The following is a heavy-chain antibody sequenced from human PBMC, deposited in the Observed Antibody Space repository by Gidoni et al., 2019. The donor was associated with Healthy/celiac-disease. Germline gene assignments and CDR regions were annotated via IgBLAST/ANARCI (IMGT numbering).Heavy chain of an antibody. CDR2: IYYSGST. CDR3: ARASDDYVWGSYRSPRFDY. J-gene: IGHJ4*02. V-gene: IGHV4-30-4*01. D-gene: IGHD3-16*02. Sequence: QVQLQESGPGLVKPSQTMSLTCTVSGGSISSGDYYWRWIRQPPGKGLAWIGYIYYSGSTYYNPSLKSRVTISVDTSKKQFSLKLRSVTAADTAGYYCARASDDYVWGSYRSPRFDYWGQGTLVTVSS. CDR1: GGSISSGDYY.